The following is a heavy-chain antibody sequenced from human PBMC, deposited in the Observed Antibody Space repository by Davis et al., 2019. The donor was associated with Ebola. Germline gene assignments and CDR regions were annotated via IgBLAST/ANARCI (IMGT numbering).Heavy chain of an antibody. CDR2: MNPKSGDA. Sequence: ASVKVSCKSSGYTFTNYDINWVRQATGQGLEWMGWMNPKSGDAGSAQKFQGRVTMTRDTSTSTAYMELRSLRSDDTAVYYCARTPGQKYLQSFDYWAQGTLVTVSS. CDR1: GYTFTNYD. J-gene: IGHJ4*02. V-gene: IGHV1-8*01. CDR3: ARTPGQKYLQSFDY. D-gene: IGHD4-11*01.